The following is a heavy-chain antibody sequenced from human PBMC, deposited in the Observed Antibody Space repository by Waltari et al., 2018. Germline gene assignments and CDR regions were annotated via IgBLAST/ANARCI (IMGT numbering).Heavy chain of an antibody. CDR2: LSYDGSNK. J-gene: IGHJ4*02. CDR1: GFVFSTSA. Sequence: QVQLVESGGGVVQPGRCLRVSCAASGFVFSTSAVPRFRRAPGKGLEWLSVLSYDGSNKYYTDSLKGRFTISRDNSKNTMYLQMDSLRTDDTAVYYCARENRQWLAPEPYYFDYWGRGTLVTVTS. CDR3: ARENRQWLAPEPYYFDY. V-gene: IGHV3-30*10. D-gene: IGHD6-19*01.